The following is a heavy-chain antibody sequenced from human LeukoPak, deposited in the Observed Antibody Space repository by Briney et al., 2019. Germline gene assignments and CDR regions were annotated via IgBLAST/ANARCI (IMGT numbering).Heavy chain of an antibody. Sequence: SETLSLTCTVSGASISSYYWTWIRHPAGEGLEWIGRIYSSGSTNYNPSLKSRVTMSLDTSKNQLSLRLSSVTAADTAVYYCARARGGSGSYGHFDYWGQGTLVTVSS. CDR3: ARARGGSGSYGHFDY. V-gene: IGHV4-4*07. CDR1: GASISSYY. J-gene: IGHJ4*02. D-gene: IGHD1-26*01. CDR2: IYSSGST.